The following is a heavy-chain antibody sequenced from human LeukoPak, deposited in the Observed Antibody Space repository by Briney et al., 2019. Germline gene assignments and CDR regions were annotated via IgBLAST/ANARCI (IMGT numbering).Heavy chain of an antibody. J-gene: IGHJ5*02. V-gene: IGHV4-34*01. D-gene: IGHD2-8*01. CDR3: ARGGSVGRDARPFDP. CDR2: INNSGST. CDR1: GGSFSGYY. Sequence: SENLSLTCAVYGGSFSGYYWSWIRQPPGKGLEWIGEINNSGSTNYNPSLKSRVTISVDTSKTQFSLKMSSGTAADTVVYVCARGGSVGRDARPFDPWGEGTLVTVSS.